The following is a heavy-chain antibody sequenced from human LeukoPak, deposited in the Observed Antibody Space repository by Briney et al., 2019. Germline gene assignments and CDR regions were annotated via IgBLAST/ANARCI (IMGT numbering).Heavy chain of an antibody. CDR3: ARDGHRRYYYDISGREYGFDV. Sequence: ASVKVSCKAPGYTFTSYYMHWVRQAPGQGLEWMGIINPSGGSTSYAQKFQGRVTMTRDTSTSTVYMELSSLRSEDTAVYYCARDGHRRYYYDISGREYGFDVWGQGTMVTVSS. CDR2: INPSGGST. D-gene: IGHD3-22*01. J-gene: IGHJ3*01. CDR1: GYTFTSYY. V-gene: IGHV1-46*01.